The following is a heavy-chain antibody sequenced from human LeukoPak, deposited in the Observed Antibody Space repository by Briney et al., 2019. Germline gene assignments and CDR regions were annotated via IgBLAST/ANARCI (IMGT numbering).Heavy chain of an antibody. Sequence: ASVKVSCKASGYSFTRYAIYWVRQAPGQRLEWMGWINTGNGHTRYSQKFQGRVTITRDTSASTAYMQLNSLRSEDTAIYFCARGEVITMVRGDIGSNWFDPWGLGTLVIVSS. CDR3: ARGEVITMVRGDIGSNWFDP. V-gene: IGHV1-3*04. D-gene: IGHD3-10*01. CDR1: GYSFTRYA. CDR2: INTGNGHT. J-gene: IGHJ5*02.